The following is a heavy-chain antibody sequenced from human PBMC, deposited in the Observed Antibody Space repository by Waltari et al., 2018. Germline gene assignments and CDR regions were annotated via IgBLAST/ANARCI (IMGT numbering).Heavy chain of an antibody. CDR3: TTDRYIRGDF. V-gene: IGHV3-15*07. CDR1: CLSFSPAW. Sequence: EVQLVESGGHLVKPGGALRLTCVASCLSFSPAWMNWVRQVPGKGLEWVGRIKRQTDGGTADYGAPVKGKFTISRDDSKNTLFLQINSLTTEDTGVYYCTTDRYIRGDFWGQGTRVTVSS. J-gene: IGHJ4*02. D-gene: IGHD3-3*02. CDR2: IKRQTDGGTA.